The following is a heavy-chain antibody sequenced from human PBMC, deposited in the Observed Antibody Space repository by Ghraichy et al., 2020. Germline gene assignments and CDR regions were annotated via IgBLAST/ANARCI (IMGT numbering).Heavy chain of an antibody. J-gene: IGHJ6*02. CDR3: AKDTGEGRYCSSTSCLRSHYYYGMDV. D-gene: IGHD2-2*01. Sequence: GESLNISCAASGFTFDDYTMHWVRQAPGKGLEWVSLISWDGGSTYYADSVKGRFTISRDNSKNSLYLQMNSLRTEDTALYYCAKDTGEGRYCSSTSCLRSHYYYGMDVWGQGTTVTVSS. CDR1: GFTFDDYT. V-gene: IGHV3-43*01. CDR2: ISWDGGST.